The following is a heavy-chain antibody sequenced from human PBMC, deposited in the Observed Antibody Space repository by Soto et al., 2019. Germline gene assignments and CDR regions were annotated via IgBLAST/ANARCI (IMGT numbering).Heavy chain of an antibody. CDR2: IGGPGTDT. D-gene: IGHD4-4*01. CDR3: AKDGVRRNSLWDPFDV. CDR1: GFIFSDYA. J-gene: IGHJ3*01. Sequence: EVQLLESGGGLVQPGGSLRLSCTLSGFIFSDYAMSWVRQAPGKGLEWVSSIGGPGTDTYYADYVQGRFTISSDNSKNTLYLQMNSLRADDTAIYYCAKDGVRRNSLWDPFDVWGLGAMVTVSS. V-gene: IGHV3-23*01.